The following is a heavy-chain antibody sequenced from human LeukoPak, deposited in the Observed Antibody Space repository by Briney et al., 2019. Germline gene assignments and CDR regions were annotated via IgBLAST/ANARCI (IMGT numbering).Heavy chain of an antibody. CDR1: RFSFNKYD. J-gene: IGHJ4*02. CDR2: ISYDGSNK. V-gene: IGHV3-30-3*01. CDR3: ARAVRIAVAGPYDAMGY. D-gene: IGHD6-19*01. Sequence: PGGSLRLTCEAARFSFNKYDMRWVCQAPGKGLEWVAVISYDGSNKYYADSVKGRFTISRDNSKNTLYLQMNSLRAEDTAVYYCARAVRIAVAGPYDAMGYWGQGTLVTVSS.